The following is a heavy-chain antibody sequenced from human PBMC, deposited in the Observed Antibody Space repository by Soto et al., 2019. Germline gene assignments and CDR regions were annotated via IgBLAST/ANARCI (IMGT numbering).Heavy chain of an antibody. J-gene: IGHJ4*02. V-gene: IGHV4-59*01. CDR2: IYYSGST. CDR3: ARGERKRYDSSGYSHFDY. D-gene: IGHD3-22*01. Sequence: SETLSLTCTVSGGSISSYYWSRIRQPPGKGLEWIGYIYYSGSTNYNPSLKSRVTISVDTSKNQFSLKLSSVTAADTAVYYCARGERKRYDSSGYSHFDYWGQGPLATVSS. CDR1: GGSISSYY.